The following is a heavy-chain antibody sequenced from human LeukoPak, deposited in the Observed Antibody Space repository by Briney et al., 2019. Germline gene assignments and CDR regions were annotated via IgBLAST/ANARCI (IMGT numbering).Heavy chain of an antibody. D-gene: IGHD1-26*01. CDR2: ILYDGSNT. V-gene: IGHV3-30*02. Sequence: GGSLRLSCAASGFIFSAYGMHWVRQAPGKGLEWVAFILYDGSNTYYADSVKGRFTSSRYNSKNTLYLQMNSLRAEDTAVYYCAKVGSGSYPNYYYYYMDVWGKGTTVAVS. CDR1: GFIFSAYG. J-gene: IGHJ6*03. CDR3: AKVGSGSYPNYYYYYMDV.